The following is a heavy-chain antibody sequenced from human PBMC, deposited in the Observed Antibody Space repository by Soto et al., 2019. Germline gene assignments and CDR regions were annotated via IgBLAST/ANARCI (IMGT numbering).Heavy chain of an antibody. Sequence: SVKVSFKASGGTFSSYAISWVRQAPGQGLEWMGGIIPIFGTANYAQKFQGRVTITADESTSTAYMELSSLRSEDTAVYYCARLVLGATTGGGYWGQGTLVSVSS. J-gene: IGHJ4*02. CDR2: IIPIFGTA. D-gene: IGHD1-26*01. CDR1: GGTFSSYA. V-gene: IGHV1-69*13. CDR3: ARLVLGATTGGGY.